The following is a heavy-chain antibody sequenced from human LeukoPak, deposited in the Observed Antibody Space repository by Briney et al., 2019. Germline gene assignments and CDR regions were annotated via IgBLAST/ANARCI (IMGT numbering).Heavy chain of an antibody. CDR3: ARDWDCSGGSCLGY. D-gene: IGHD2-15*01. CDR2: INTNTGNP. CDR1: GYTFTSYG. V-gene: IGHV7-4-1*02. J-gene: IGHJ4*02. Sequence: ASVKVSCKASGYTFTSYGISWVRQAPGQGLEWMGWINTNTGNPTYAQGFTGRFVFSLDTSVSTAYLQISSLKAEDTAVYYCARDWDCSGGSCLGYWGQGTLVTVSS.